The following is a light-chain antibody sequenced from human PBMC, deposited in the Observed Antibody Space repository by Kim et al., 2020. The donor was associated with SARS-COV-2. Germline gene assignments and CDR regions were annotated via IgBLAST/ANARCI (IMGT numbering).Light chain of an antibody. CDR2: AAS. Sequence: SDRVTSPCRAYRGVASWLTWYQQKPGKAPRRLVYAASSWHTGVPARFSGSGSGTDFTLTISSLQPEDFGTYYCQQGTTFPWTFGQGTKVDIK. CDR3: QQGTTFPWT. J-gene: IGKJ1*01. CDR1: RGVASW. V-gene: IGKV1-12*02.